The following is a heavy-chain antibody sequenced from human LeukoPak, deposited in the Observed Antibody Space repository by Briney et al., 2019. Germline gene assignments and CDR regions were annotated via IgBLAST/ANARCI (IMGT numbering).Heavy chain of an antibody. CDR1: GFTFSSYA. V-gene: IGHV3-23*01. D-gene: IGHD6-19*01. J-gene: IGHJ5*02. CDR3: AKDPYSSGPYNWFDP. CDR2: ISGSGDST. Sequence: GGPLSHSCGASGFTFSSYAMTWVRPAPGKGLEGVSAISGSGDSTYYADSVKGLFTISRDNSKTTLYLQMNRLRAEDTAVYYCAKDPYSSGPYNWFDPWGQGTLVTVSS.